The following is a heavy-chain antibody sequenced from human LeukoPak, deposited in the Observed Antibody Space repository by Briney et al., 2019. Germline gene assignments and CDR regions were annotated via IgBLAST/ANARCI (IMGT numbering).Heavy chain of an antibody. CDR1: GGTFSSYA. V-gene: IGHV1-69*13. D-gene: IGHD2-15*01. Sequence: GASVKVSCKASGGTFSSYAISWVRQAPGQGLEWMGGIIPIFGTANYAQKFQGRVTITADESTSTAYMELSSLRSEDTAVYYCARVRCSGGSCYESYYYYMDVWGKGTTVTVSS. J-gene: IGHJ6*03. CDR2: IIPIFGTA. CDR3: ARVRCSGGSCYESYYYYMDV.